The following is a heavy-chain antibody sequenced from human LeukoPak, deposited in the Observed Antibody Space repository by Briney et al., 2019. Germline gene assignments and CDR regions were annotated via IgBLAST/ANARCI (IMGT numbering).Heavy chain of an antibody. CDR1: GGSISSSSYY. D-gene: IGHD5-18*01. CDR3: AANLRYSYGGLRIDY. CDR2: IYYSGST. J-gene: IGHJ4*02. Sequence: PAETLSLTCTVSGGSISSSSYYWGWIRQPPGKGLVWIGYIYYSGSTNYNPSPKSRVTISVDTSKNQFSLKLSSVTAADTAVYYCAANLRYSYGGLRIDYWGQGTLVTVSS. V-gene: IGHV4-61*05.